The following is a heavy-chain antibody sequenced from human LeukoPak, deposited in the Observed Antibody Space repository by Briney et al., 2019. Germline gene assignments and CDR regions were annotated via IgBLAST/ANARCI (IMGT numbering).Heavy chain of an antibody. CDR2: SRNKANSYTI. V-gene: IGHV3-72*01. CDR3: TTTAYSGSYSLDY. Sequence: GGSLRLSCAASGFTFSDHYVDWVRQAPRKGLEWVGRSRNKANSYTIEYAASVKGRFTISRDDSKNSLYLQMNSLKTEDTAVYYCTTTAYSGSYSLDYWGQGTLVTVSS. CDR1: GFTFSDHY. J-gene: IGHJ4*02. D-gene: IGHD1-26*01.